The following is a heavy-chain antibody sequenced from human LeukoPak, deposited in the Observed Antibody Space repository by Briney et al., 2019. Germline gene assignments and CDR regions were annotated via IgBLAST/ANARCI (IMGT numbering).Heavy chain of an antibody. CDR3: ARESYGDPHY. J-gene: IGHJ4*02. V-gene: IGHV3-53*01. CDR2: IYSGGST. Sequence: GGSLRLSCAASGFTVSSNYMSWVRQAPGKGLEWVSVIYSGGSTYYADSVKGRFTISRDNSKNTLYLQMNSLRAEGTAVYYCARESYGDPHYWGQGTLVTVSS. CDR1: GFTVSSNY. D-gene: IGHD4-17*01.